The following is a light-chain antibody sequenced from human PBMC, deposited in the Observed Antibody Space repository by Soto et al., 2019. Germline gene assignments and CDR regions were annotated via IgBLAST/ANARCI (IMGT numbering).Light chain of an antibody. J-gene: IGKJ2*01. CDR1: LSVLYSSNNKNY. V-gene: IGKV4-1*01. Sequence: DIVMTQSPDFLAVSLGERATINCKSSLSVLYSSNNKNYLAWYQQKPGQPPKLLIYWASTRESGVPVRFSGSGSGTDFTLTISSLQAEDVAVYYCQQYYSTPHTFGQGTKLEI. CDR2: WAS. CDR3: QQYYSTPHT.